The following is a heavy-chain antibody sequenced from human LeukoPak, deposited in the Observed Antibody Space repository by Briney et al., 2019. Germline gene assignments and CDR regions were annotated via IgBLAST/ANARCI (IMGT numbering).Heavy chain of an antibody. J-gene: IGHJ4*02. CDR2: IYHSGST. V-gene: IGHV4-38-2*02. CDR1: GYSISRGYS. CDR3: ARPKYCSGGSCYFSRQYFDY. Sequence: PSETLSLTCTVSGYSISRGYSWGWIRQPPGRGLEWIGNIYHSGSTNYSPSLKSRVTISVDTSKNQFSLKLSSVTAADTAVYYCARPKYCSGGSCYFSRQYFDYWGQGTLVTVSS. D-gene: IGHD2-15*01.